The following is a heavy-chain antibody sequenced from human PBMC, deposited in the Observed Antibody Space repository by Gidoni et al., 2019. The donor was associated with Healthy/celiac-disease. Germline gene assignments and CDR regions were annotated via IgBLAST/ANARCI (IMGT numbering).Heavy chain of an antibody. V-gene: IGHV1-69*01. CDR2: IIPIFGTA. Sequence: QVQLVQSGAEVKKPGSSVKVSCKASGGTFSIYAISWVRQAPGQGLEWMGGIIPIFGTANYAQKFQGRVTITADESTSTAYMELSSLRSEDTAVYYCARFQIAAAGLYYYYGMDVWGQGTTVTVSS. J-gene: IGHJ6*02. CDR1: GGTFSIYA. D-gene: IGHD6-13*01. CDR3: ARFQIAAAGLYYYYGMDV.